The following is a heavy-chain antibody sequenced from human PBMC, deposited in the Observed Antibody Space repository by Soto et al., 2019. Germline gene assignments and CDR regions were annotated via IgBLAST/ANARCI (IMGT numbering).Heavy chain of an antibody. CDR2: IRQDGGEK. CDR3: ARGNYDLLTGLDY. J-gene: IGHJ4*02. Sequence: GGSLRLSCAASGFNLRSYWMSWVRQAPGKGLEWVANIRQDGGEKYYVDSVKGRFTVSRDNAKNSLYLQMNSLRAEDTAVYYCARGNYDLLTGLDYWGQGTLVTVSS. CDR1: GFNLRSYW. D-gene: IGHD3-9*01. V-gene: IGHV3-7*02.